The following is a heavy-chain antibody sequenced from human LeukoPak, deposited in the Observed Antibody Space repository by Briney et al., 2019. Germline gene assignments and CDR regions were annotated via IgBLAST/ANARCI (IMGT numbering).Heavy chain of an antibody. V-gene: IGHV1-46*01. CDR3: ALYSSTWY. CDR1: GYTFTTYY. Sequence: ASVKVSCKASGYTFTTYYIHWVRQAPGQGLEWMGIINPTGGSTTYAQKFQGRVTMTRDTSTSTVFMEVNSLRSEDTAVHYCALYSSTWYWGQGTPVTVSS. J-gene: IGHJ4*02. D-gene: IGHD6-13*01. CDR2: INPTGGST.